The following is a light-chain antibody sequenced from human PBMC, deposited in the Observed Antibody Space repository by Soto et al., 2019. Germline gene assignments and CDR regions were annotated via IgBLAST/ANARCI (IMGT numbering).Light chain of an antibody. CDR1: QSVSSY. CDR3: QQRSNWPRGIT. J-gene: IGKJ5*01. Sequence: EIVLTQSPATLYLSPGERATLSCRASQSVSSYLAWYQQKPGQAPRLLIYDASNRATGIPARFSGSGSGTDFTLTISSLEPEDFAVYYCQQRSNWPRGITFGQGTRLEIK. CDR2: DAS. V-gene: IGKV3-11*01.